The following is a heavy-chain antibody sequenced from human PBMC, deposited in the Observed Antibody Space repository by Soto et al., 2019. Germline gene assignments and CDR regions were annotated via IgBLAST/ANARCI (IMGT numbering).Heavy chain of an antibody. J-gene: IGHJ6*02. Sequence: PSETLSLTCTVSGGSISSGDYYWSWIRQPPGKGLEWIGYIYYSGSTYYNPSLKSRVTISVDTSKNQFSLKLSSVTAADTAVYNCARDRVTIFGPTYYYYYGMDVWGQGTTVTVSS. V-gene: IGHV4-30-4*01. CDR2: IYYSGST. CDR1: GGSISSGDYY. D-gene: IGHD3-3*01. CDR3: ARDRVTIFGPTYYYYYGMDV.